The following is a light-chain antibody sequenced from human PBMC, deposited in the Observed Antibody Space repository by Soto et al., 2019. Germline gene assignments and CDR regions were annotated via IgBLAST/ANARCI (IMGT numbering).Light chain of an antibody. V-gene: IGKV1-39*01. Sequence: DIQMTQSPSSLSASVGDRVTITCRASQSISSYLNWYQQKPGKAPKLLIYAASSLQSGVPSRFSVSGSGTDFTLTISSLQPEDFATYYCQQSYSTSRLTFGGGTKV. CDR2: AAS. J-gene: IGKJ4*01. CDR1: QSISSY. CDR3: QQSYSTSRLT.